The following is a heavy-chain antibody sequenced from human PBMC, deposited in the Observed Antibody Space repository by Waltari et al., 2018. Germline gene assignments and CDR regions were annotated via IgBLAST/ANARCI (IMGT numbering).Heavy chain of an antibody. CDR1: GGSISSYY. J-gene: IGHJ4*02. CDR3: AGGGGDYYDSSGPYYFDY. V-gene: IGHV4-59*01. CDR2: IYYSGST. Sequence: QVQLQESGPGLVKPSETLSLTCTVSGGSISSYYWSWIRQPPGKGLEWIGYIYYSGSTTYNPSLKSRVTRSVDTSKTQFSLKLSSGTAADTAWYYCAGGGGDYYDSSGPYYFDYWGQGTLVTVSS. D-gene: IGHD3-22*01.